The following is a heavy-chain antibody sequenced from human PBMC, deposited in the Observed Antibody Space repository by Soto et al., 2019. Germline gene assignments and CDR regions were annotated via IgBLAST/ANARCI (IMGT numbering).Heavy chain of an antibody. J-gene: IGHJ4*02. CDR1: GFTFRNSA. V-gene: IGHV3-23*01. D-gene: IGHD6-6*01. Sequence: DVRVLESGGGLVQPGGSLRLSCAVSGFTFRNSAMTWVRQAPGQGLEYVSSITESGGHTYYADSVKGRFTISRDNSKNTLYLQMNSLRAEDKAVYYCAKDVLDRGVDSWGQGTLVTVSS. CDR3: AKDVLDRGVDS. CDR2: ITESGGHT.